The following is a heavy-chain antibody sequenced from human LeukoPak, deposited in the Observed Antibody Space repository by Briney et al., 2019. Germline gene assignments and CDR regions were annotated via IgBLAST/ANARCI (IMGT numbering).Heavy chain of an antibody. Sequence: SETLSLTCAVYGGSFSGYYWSWIRQPPGKGLEWIGEINHSGSTNCNPSLKSRVTISVDTSKNQFSLKLSSVTAADTAVYYCARNGWSIAAPQTKFYYYYGMDVWGQGTTVTVSS. CDR1: GGSFSGYY. CDR2: INHSGST. J-gene: IGHJ6*02. D-gene: IGHD6-6*01. V-gene: IGHV4-34*01. CDR3: ARNGWSIAAPQTKFYYYYGMDV.